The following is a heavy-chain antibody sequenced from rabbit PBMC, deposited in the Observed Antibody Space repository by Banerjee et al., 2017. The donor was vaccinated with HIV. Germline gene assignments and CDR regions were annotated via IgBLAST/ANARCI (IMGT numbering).Heavy chain of an antibody. CDR2: IYSSNGDK. V-gene: IGHV1S47*01. CDR1: GSDISSNA. Sequence: QEQLVESGGGLVQPEGSLTLTCKASGSDISSNAMCWVRQAPGKGLELIACIYSSNGDKWYASWVNGRFTIARSTSLNTVDLKMTSLTVAYTAPYFCGRGGSGDYAYVDLWGPGTLVTGS. J-gene: IGHJ4*01. CDR3: GRGGSGDYAYVDL. D-gene: IGHD1-1*01.